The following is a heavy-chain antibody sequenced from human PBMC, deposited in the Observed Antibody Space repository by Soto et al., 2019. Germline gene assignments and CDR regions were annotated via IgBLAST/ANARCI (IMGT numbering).Heavy chain of an antibody. CDR3: ARGYDRNFDY. D-gene: IGHD3-22*01. Sequence: SETLSLTCAVYGGSFSGYYWTWIRQPPGKGLEWIGEINHSRSTNYNPSLKSRVTISVDTSKNQFSLKLSSVTAADTAVYYCARGYDRNFDYWGQGTLVTVSS. V-gene: IGHV4-34*01. CDR1: GGSFSGYY. J-gene: IGHJ4*02. CDR2: INHSRST.